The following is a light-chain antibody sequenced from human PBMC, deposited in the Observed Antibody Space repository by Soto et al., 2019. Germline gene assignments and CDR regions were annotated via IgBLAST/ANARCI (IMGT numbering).Light chain of an antibody. V-gene: IGLV2-23*01. CDR3: CSYVGATTYV. Sequence: QSALTQPASVSVSAGQSITITCTGSASNIGGYNLVSWYQHHAGKAPKVIIYEGVKRPSGVSNRFSGSKSGTTASLTISGLQAEDEADYYCCSYVGATTYVFGSGTKLTVL. CDR2: EGV. CDR1: ASNIGGYNL. J-gene: IGLJ1*01.